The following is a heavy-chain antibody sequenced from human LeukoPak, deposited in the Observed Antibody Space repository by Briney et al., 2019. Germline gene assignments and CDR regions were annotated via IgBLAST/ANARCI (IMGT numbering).Heavy chain of an antibody. CDR1: GFTFSSYA. CDR3: ARVDGYCSSTSCSYNEAFDI. Sequence: GGSLRLSCTTSGFTFSSYALSWVRQAPGKGLEWVAVISYDGSNKYYADSVKGRFTISRDNSKNTLYLQMNSLRAEDTAVYYCARVDGYCSSTSCSYNEAFDIWGQGTMVTVSS. CDR2: ISYDGSNK. D-gene: IGHD2-2*03. V-gene: IGHV3-30-3*01. J-gene: IGHJ3*02.